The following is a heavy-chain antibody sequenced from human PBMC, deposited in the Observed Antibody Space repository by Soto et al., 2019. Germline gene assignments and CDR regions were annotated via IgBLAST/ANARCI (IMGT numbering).Heavy chain of an antibody. Sequence: ASVKVSSKASGYTFTGYYMHWVRQAPGQGLEWMGWINPNSGGTNYAQKFQGWVTMTRDTSISTAYMEPSRLRSDDTAVYYCARDHHCSGGSCYSDAFDIWGQGTMVTVSS. V-gene: IGHV1-2*04. CDR1: GYTFTGYY. CDR2: INPNSGGT. J-gene: IGHJ3*02. D-gene: IGHD2-15*01. CDR3: ARDHHCSGGSCYSDAFDI.